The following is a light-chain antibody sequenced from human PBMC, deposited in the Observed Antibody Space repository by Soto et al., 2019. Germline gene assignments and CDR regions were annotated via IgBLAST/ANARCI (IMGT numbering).Light chain of an antibody. CDR3: VSYATSTTLYV. CDR2: EVT. Sequence: ALTQPASVSGSPGQSITISCTATSSDVGSFNYVSRYQHHPGKAPKLMIYEVTSRPSGVSNRFSGSKSGNTASLTISGLQAEDEADYYCVSYATSTTLYVFGSGTKVTVL. V-gene: IGLV2-14*01. J-gene: IGLJ1*01. CDR1: SSDVGSFNY.